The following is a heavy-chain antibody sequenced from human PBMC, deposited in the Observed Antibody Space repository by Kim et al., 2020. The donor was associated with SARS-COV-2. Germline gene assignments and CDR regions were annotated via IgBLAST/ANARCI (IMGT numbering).Heavy chain of an antibody. CDR1: GFTFSTFT. D-gene: IGHD3-3*01. Sequence: GGSLRLSCAASGFTFSTFTMNWVRQAQGKGLEWVSSITSTISNTHYTDSVKGRFTISRDNARNSLYLQMNSLRAEDTAVYFCARDEYGSGYAFDYWGQGTLVTVSS. CDR3: ARDEYGSGYAFDY. CDR2: ITSTISNT. J-gene: IGHJ4*02. V-gene: IGHV3-21*01.